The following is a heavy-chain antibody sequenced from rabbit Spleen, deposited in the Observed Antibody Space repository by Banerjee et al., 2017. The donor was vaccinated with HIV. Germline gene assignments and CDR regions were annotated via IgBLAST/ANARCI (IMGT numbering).Heavy chain of an antibody. CDR2: MDTVSGGVT. CDR1: GVSFNDKDV. V-gene: IGHV1S45*01. CDR3: ARDTGSSFSSYGMDL. D-gene: IGHD8-1*01. J-gene: IGHJ6*01. Sequence: QEQLEESGGGLVKPEGSLTLTCKASGVSFNDKDVMCWVRQAPGKGLEWIGCMDTVSGGVTYYVSWAKGRFTISKTSSTTVTLQMTRLTAADTATYFCARDTGSSFSSYGMDLWGQGTLVTVS.